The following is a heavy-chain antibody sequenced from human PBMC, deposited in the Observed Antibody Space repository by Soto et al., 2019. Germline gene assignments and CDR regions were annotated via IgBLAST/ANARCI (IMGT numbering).Heavy chain of an antibody. Sequence: QIQLVQSGGEVERPGASVTVSCEASGYIFTTYGLSWVRQTPAHGLEWMGLISTDSGYTQYSQLLQGRVTMTRDTSTNTAYMELRDLTFDDTGIYYCARDRPPGSLYGMDAWGQGTAVTVSS. CDR1: GYIFTTYG. J-gene: IGHJ6*02. CDR2: ISTDSGYT. CDR3: ARDRPPGSLYGMDA. V-gene: IGHV1-18*01.